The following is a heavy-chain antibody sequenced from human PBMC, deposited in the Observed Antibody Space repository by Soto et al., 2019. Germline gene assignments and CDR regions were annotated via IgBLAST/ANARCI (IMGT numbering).Heavy chain of an antibody. D-gene: IGHD3-22*01. J-gene: IGHJ6*02. CDR1: GGTFSSYA. Sequence: SVKVSCKASGGTFSSYAIIWVRQAPGQGLEWMGGIIPIFGTADYAQKFQGRVTITAGESTSTAYMELSSLRSEDTAVYYCAVTMTNYYYYGMDVWGQGTTVTVSS. V-gene: IGHV1-69*13. CDR3: AVTMTNYYYYGMDV. CDR2: IIPIFGTA.